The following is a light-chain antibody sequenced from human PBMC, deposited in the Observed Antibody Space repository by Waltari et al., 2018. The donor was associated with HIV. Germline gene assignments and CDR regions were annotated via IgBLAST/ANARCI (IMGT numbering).Light chain of an antibody. CDR2: LGS. J-gene: IGKJ2*01. CDR3: RPALQTPRT. V-gene: IGKV2-28*01. Sequence: DIVMTQSPLPLPVTPGEPGPTSCRSSQNHLHSNGYTYLEWYLHRPGQSRQLRIYLGSNRASGVPDRFSGSGAGTDFTQKSSRVEAEDVGVYYCRPALQTPRTLGHGTTLEIK. CDR1: QNHLHSNGYTY.